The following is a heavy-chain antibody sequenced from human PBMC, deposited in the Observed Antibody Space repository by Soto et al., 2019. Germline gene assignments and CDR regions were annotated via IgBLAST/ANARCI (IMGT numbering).Heavy chain of an antibody. CDR2: ISPMFGAA. J-gene: IGHJ4*02. D-gene: IGHD3-10*01. CDR3: AREVQVHTPAFVC. V-gene: IGHV1-69*19. Sequence: QVQLEQSGAEMKKPGSSVKVSCQSSGGTFNTYAMNWVRQAPGQGPEWMGDISPMFGAANYAPKFQGRVTIAADESTGTSYMQLSSLTSEDTALYFCAREVQVHTPAFVCWGQGTLVTVSS. CDR1: GGTFNTYA.